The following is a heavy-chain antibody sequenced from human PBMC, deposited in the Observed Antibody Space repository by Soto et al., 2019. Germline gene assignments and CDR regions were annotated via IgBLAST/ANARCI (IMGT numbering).Heavy chain of an antibody. V-gene: IGHV3-30*18. D-gene: IGHD2-21*02. CDR3: AKDSTVVVTAIGSWYFDL. Sequence: QVQLVESGGGVVQPGRSLRLSCAASGFTFSSYGMHWVRQAPGKGLEWVAVISYDGSNKYYADSVKGRFTISRDNYKNTLYLQMNSLRAEDTAVYYCAKDSTVVVTAIGSWYFDLLGRGTLVTVSS. CDR2: ISYDGSNK. CDR1: GFTFSSYG. J-gene: IGHJ2*01.